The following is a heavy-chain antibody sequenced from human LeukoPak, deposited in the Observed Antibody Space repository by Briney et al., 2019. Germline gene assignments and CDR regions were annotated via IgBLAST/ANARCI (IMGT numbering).Heavy chain of an antibody. CDR3: AREVGGYSYGTRNPFDY. CDR1: GYTFTSYD. V-gene: IGHV1-8*01. Sequence: GASVEVSFKASGYTFTSYDINWVRQATGQGLEWMGWMNPNSGNTGYAKKFQGRVTMTRNTSISTAYMKLSSLRSEDTAVYYCAREVGGYSYGTRNPFDYWGQGTLVTVSS. CDR2: MNPNSGNT. J-gene: IGHJ4*02. D-gene: IGHD5-18*01.